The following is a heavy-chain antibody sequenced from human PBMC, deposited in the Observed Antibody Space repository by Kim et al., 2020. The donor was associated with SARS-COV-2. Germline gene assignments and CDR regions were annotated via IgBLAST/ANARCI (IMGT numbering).Heavy chain of an antibody. CDR1: GYTFTSYD. V-gene: IGHV1-8*01. CDR3: ARGLLVRGVFYYYYYMDV. D-gene: IGHD3-10*01. J-gene: IGHJ6*03. CDR2: MNPNSGNT. Sequence: ASVKVSCKASGYTFTSYDINWVRQATGQGLEWMGWMNPNSGNTVYAQKFQGRVTMTRNTSISTAYMELSSLRSEDTAVYYCARGLLVRGVFYYYYYMDVWGKGTTVTVSS.